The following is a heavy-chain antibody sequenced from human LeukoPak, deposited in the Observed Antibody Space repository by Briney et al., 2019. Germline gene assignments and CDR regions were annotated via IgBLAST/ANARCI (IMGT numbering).Heavy chain of an antibody. V-gene: IGHV4-59*08. J-gene: IGHJ4*02. CDR1: GVSISPYY. D-gene: IGHD3-22*01. CDR2: IYYSGTT. CDR3: ARLKDSSGYYPNYFDY. Sequence: SETLSLTCTVSGVSISPYYWSWIRQPPGKGLEWLAYIYYSGTTNYNPSLMSRVTISVDTSKNQFSLKLSSVTATDTAVYYCARLKDSSGYYPNYFDYWGQGTLVTVSS.